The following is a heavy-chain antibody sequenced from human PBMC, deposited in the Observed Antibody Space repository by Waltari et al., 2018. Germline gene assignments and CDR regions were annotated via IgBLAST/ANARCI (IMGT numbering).Heavy chain of an antibody. Sequence: QVQLQESGPGLVKPSETLSLTCTVPGGSISSYYWSWVRQPHGQGLEWIGYIYYSGSTNYNPSLKSRVTISVDTSKNQFSLKLSSVTAADTAVYYCARDQGYDSSGYLGGNAFDIWGQGTMVTVSS. CDR1: GGSISSYY. CDR3: ARDQGYDSSGYLGGNAFDI. CDR2: IYYSGST. D-gene: IGHD3-22*01. J-gene: IGHJ3*02. V-gene: IGHV4-59*01.